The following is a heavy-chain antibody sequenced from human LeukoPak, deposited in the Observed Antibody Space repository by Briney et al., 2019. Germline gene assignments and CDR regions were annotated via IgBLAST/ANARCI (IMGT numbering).Heavy chain of an antibody. D-gene: IGHD3-9*01. J-gene: IGHJ3*02. CDR3: ARDMVSHDILTGYHARDAFDI. CDR1: GGSISSGSYY. V-gene: IGHV4-61*02. Sequence: SETLSLTCTVSGGSISSGSYYWSWIRQPAGKGLEWIGRIYTSGSTNYNPSLKSRVTISVDTSKNQFSLKLSSVTAADTAVYYCARDMVSHDILTGYHARDAFDIWGQGTMVTVSS. CDR2: IYTSGST.